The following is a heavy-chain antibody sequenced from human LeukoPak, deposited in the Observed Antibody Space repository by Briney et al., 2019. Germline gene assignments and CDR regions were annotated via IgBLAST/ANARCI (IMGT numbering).Heavy chain of an antibody. CDR3: ASSRGYSGYDFYFVYNY. CDR1: GYTFTGYY. Sequence: ASVKVSCKASGYTFTGYYMRWVRQAPGQGLEWMEWINPNSGGTNYAQKFQGRATMTRDTSISTAYMELSRLRSDDTAVYYCASSRGYSGYDFYFVYNYWGQGTLVTVSS. V-gene: IGHV1-2*02. D-gene: IGHD5-12*01. CDR2: INPNSGGT. J-gene: IGHJ4*02.